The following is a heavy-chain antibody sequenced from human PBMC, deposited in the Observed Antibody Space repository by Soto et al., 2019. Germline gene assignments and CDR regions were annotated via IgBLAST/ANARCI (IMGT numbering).Heavy chain of an antibody. Sequence: VGSLRLSCVASGFTFSYFYMSWVRQPAGEGLEWVSYISLSRGYTKYADSVKGRFTISRDNAKNSLYLQMSSLRAEDTDVYYCARSVDLDYWGQGTMVTVSS. D-gene: IGHD5-12*01. CDR1: GFTFSYFY. CDR3: ARSVDLDY. J-gene: IGHJ4*02. V-gene: IGHV3-11*06. CDR2: ISLSRGYT.